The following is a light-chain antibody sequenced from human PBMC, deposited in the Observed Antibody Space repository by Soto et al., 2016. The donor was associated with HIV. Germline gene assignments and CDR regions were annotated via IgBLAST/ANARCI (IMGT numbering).Light chain of an antibody. J-gene: IGLJ2*01. CDR2: GDN. Sequence: SSELTQDPAVSAALGQTVSITCQGDSLRVHYAIWYQQKPGQAPVLILYGDNNRPSGIPGRFSGSSSGNTASLTITGAQAEDEADYFCSSRDNTGYHVLFGGGTNLTVL. CDR1: SLRVHY. V-gene: IGLV3-19*01. CDR3: SSRDNTGYHVL.